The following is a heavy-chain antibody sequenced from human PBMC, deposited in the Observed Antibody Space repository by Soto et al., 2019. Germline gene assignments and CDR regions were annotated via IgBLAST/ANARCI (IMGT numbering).Heavy chain of an antibody. CDR1: GFSFNKYA. V-gene: IGHV3-23*01. J-gene: IGHJ5*02. D-gene: IGHD2-21*02. Sequence: DVQLLESGGGLVQPGGSPKLSCVASGFSFNKYAMIWVRQAPGKGQEWVSGITGSGSSIQYTASVKGRFTISRDNSKNTVYLQMDYLRAEDTAMYYCAKDDVSGDGLWLVSAWGQGTPVTVS. CDR3: AKDDVSGDGLWLVSA. CDR2: ITGSGSSI.